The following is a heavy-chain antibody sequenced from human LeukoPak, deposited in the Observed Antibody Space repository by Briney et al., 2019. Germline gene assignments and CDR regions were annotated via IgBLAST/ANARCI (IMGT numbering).Heavy chain of an antibody. D-gene: IGHD5-24*01. CDR2: MNPNSGNT. CDR1: GYTFTNYD. J-gene: IGHJ5*02. CDR3: ARDNSVRDEAWWFNP. V-gene: IGHV1-8*01. Sequence: ASVKVSCKASGYTFTNYDINWVRQAAGQGLEWMGWMNPNSGNTGYAQKFQGRVTMTRNTSISTAYMELSSLKSEDTAVYYCARDNSVRDEAWWFNPWGQGTLVTVSS.